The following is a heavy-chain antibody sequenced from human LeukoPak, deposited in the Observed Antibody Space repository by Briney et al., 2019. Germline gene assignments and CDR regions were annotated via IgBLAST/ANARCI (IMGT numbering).Heavy chain of an antibody. CDR1: GFTFDDYA. CDR3: AKDIGYWGPIDY. D-gene: IGHD7-27*01. J-gene: IGHJ4*02. V-gene: IGHV3-43*02. Sequence: PGGSLRLSCAASGFTFDDYAMHWVRQAPGKGLEWISLISGDGGSTYYADSVKGRFTISRDNSKNSLYLQMNSLRTEDTALYYCAKDIGYWGPIDYWGQGTLVTVSS. CDR2: ISGDGGST.